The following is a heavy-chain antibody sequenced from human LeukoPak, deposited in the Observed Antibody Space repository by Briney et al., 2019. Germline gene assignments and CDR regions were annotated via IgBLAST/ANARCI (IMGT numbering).Heavy chain of an antibody. V-gene: IGHV3-48*04. CDR2: ISSSSSTI. CDR1: GFTLSSYS. J-gene: IGHJ5*02. Sequence: GGTLRLSCAASGFTLSSYSMNWVRHAPAKGLECVSYISSSSSTIYYADSVKGRFTISRDNAKNSLYLQMNSLRAEDTAVYYCAIEGQWELPDLFRFDPWGQGTLVTVSS. CDR3: AIEGQWELPDLFRFDP. D-gene: IGHD1-26*01.